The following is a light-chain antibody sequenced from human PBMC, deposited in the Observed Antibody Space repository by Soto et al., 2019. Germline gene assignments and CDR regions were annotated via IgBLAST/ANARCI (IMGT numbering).Light chain of an antibody. CDR2: GAS. CDR3: QQYGSSPAA. V-gene: IGKV3-20*01. CDR1: QSVSSDY. Sequence: EIVLTQSPGTLSLSPGERATLSCRASQSVSSDYLAWYQQKPGQAPRLLIYGASSRATAIPDRFSASGSGTDFTLTISRLEPEDFAVYYCQQYGSSPAAFGQGTKVEIK. J-gene: IGKJ1*01.